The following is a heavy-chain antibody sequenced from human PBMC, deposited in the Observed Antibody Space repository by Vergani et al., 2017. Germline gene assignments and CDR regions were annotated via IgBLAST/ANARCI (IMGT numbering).Heavy chain of an antibody. J-gene: IGHJ6*03. CDR1: GGSISSYY. CDR3: ARVGLPYYYYMDV. Sequence: QVQLQESGPGLVKPSETLSLTCTVSGGSISSYYWSWIRQPPGKGLEWIGYIYYSGSTNYNPSPKSRVTISVDTSKNQFSLKLSSVTAADTAVYYCARVGLPYYYYMDVWGKGP. V-gene: IGHV4-59*01. CDR2: IYYSGST.